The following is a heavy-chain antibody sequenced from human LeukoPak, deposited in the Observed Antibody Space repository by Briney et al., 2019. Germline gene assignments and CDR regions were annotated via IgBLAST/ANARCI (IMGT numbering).Heavy chain of an antibody. V-gene: IGHV4-39*01. D-gene: IGHD3-22*01. J-gene: IGHJ4*02. Sequence: SETLSLTCTVSGGSITGSTYYWGWIRQPPGKGLEWIVGVIHSGTTYYNPSLRSRVIVSMDTSKKQFSLRLSSVTAADTAVYYCARHDYDSSGHRRDYYFDYWSQGTLVTVS. CDR3: ARHDYDSSGHRRDYYFDY. CDR1: GGSITGSTYY. CDR2: VIHSGTT.